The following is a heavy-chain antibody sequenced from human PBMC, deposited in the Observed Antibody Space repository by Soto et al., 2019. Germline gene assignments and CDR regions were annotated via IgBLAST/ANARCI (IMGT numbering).Heavy chain of an antibody. V-gene: IGHV3-15*01. CDR3: TTGIYYDILTGYHNVAY. J-gene: IGHJ4*02. CDR1: GFNLSHPR. Sequence: PGGSLRLSCVASGFNLSHPRMTWVRQAAGKGLEWVGRIKSKTDGGTADYAAPVKGRATISRDDSKNTVHLQMNSLKTEDTAVYYCTTGIYYDILTGYHNVAYWGQGALVTVSS. CDR2: IKSKTDGGTA. D-gene: IGHD3-9*01.